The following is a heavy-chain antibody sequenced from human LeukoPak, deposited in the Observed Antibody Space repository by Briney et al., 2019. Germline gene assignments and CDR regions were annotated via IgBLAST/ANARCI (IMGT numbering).Heavy chain of an antibody. D-gene: IGHD3-22*01. CDR1: GYTFTSYG. CDR3: ARTYSSGYEFDY. V-gene: IGHV1-18*01. Sequence: ASVKVSCKASGYTFTSYGISWVRQAPGQGLEWMGWISAYNGNTNYTQKLQGRVTMTTDTSTSTAYMELRSLRSDDTAVYYCARTYSSGYEFDYWGQGTLVTVSS. CDR2: ISAYNGNT. J-gene: IGHJ4*02.